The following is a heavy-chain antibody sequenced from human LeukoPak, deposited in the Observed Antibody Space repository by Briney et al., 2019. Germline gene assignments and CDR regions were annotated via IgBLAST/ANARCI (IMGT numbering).Heavy chain of an antibody. V-gene: IGHV3-33*01. CDR3: ARDLLLWFGESSGDSYY. D-gene: IGHD3-10*01. J-gene: IGHJ4*02. Sequence: GGSLRLSCAASGFTFSSYGMQWVRQAPGKGLECEADIWYDGSHKYYADSVKGRFTISRDNSKNTLHLQMNSLRAEDTAVYYCARDLLLWFGESSGDSYYWGQGTLVTVSS. CDR2: IWYDGSHK. CDR1: GFTFSSYG.